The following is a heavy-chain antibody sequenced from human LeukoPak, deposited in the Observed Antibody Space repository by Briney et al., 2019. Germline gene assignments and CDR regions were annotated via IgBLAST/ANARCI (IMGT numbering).Heavy chain of an antibody. CDR2: INPNSGGT. CDR3: ARDSGDIVVVPAAMNYYYYYMDV. Sequence: GASVKVSCKASGYTFTGYYMHWVRQAPGQGLEWMGWINPNSGGTNYAQKFQGRVTMTRDTSISTAYMELSRLRSEDTAVYYCARDSGDIVVVPAAMNYYYYYMDVWGKGTTVTISS. CDR1: GYTFTGYY. D-gene: IGHD2-2*01. J-gene: IGHJ6*03. V-gene: IGHV1-2*02.